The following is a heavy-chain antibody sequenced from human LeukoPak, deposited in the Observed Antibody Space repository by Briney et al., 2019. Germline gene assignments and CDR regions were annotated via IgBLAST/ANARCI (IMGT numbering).Heavy chain of an antibody. J-gene: IGHJ4*02. CDR3: AFSGYSSSWYYFDY. D-gene: IGHD6-13*01. Sequence: GGSLRLSCAASGFTFSSYGMHWVRQAPGKGLEWVAVISYDGSNKYYADSVKGRFTISRDNSKNTLYLQMNSLRAEDTAVYYCAFSGYSSSWYYFDYWGQGTLVTVSS. CDR2: ISYDGSNK. V-gene: IGHV3-30*03. CDR1: GFTFSSYG.